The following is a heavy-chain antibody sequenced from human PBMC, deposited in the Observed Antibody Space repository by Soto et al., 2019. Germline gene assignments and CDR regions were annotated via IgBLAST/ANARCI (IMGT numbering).Heavy chain of an antibody. CDR3: ARSCSSTSCHPFYYYYGMDG. D-gene: IGHD2-2*01. J-gene: IGHJ6*02. CDR2: IWYDGSNK. Sequence: QVQLVESGGGVVQPGRSLRLSCAASGFTFSSYGMHWVRQAPGKGLEWVAVIWYDGSNKYYADSVKGRFTISRDNSKNTLYLQMNSLRAEDTAVYYCARSCSSTSCHPFYYYYGMDGWGQGTTVTVSS. V-gene: IGHV3-33*01. CDR1: GFTFSSYG.